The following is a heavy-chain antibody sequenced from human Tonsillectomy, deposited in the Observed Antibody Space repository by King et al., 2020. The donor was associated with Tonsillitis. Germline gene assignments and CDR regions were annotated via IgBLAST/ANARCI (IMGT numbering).Heavy chain of an antibody. CDR3: ARGGAAHPDYYYMDV. Sequence: VQLVESGGGLIQPGGSLRLSCAASGFTVSSNYMSWVRQAPGKGLEWVSVIYSGGSTYYADSVKGRFTISRDNSKNTLYLQMNSLRAEDTAVYYCARGGAAHPDYYYMDVWGKGTTVTVSS. CDR2: IYSGGST. J-gene: IGHJ6*03. D-gene: IGHD6-6*01. V-gene: IGHV3-53*01. CDR1: GFTVSSNY.